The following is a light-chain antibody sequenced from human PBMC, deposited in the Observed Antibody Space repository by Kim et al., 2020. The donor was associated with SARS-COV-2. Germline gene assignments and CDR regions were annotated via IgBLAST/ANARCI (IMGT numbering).Light chain of an antibody. V-gene: IGKV1-27*01. CDR3: QKYNGAPWT. CDR1: QGISKD. CDR2: AAS. J-gene: IGKJ1*01. Sequence: AAVRDRVTITCRASQGISKDLAWYQQKPGNATKLLIFAASALQAGVPTRFSGSGSGTDFTLTISSLQPEDVATYYCQKYNGAPWTFGQGTKVDIK.